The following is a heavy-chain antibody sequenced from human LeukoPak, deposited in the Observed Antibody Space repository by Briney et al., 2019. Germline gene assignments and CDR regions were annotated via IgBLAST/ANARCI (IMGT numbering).Heavy chain of an antibody. D-gene: IGHD2-2*01. CDR2: INAYNGNT. CDR3: ARGATAAISCFDY. V-gene: IGHV1-18*01. J-gene: IGHJ4*02. Sequence: GASVTVCFTAAGYTFTIYSISWVRQAPGQGLEWMGWINAYNGNTNYAQKVQCRVTMTTDTSTSTAYMELRSLRSDDAAVYYCARGATAAISCFDYWGQGPRVIVSS. CDR1: GYTFTIYS.